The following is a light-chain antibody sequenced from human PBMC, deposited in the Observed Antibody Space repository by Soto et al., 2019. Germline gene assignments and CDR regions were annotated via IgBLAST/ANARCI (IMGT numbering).Light chain of an antibody. CDR3: CSYTSSSTPWV. Sequence: QSALTRPASVSGSPGQSITISCTGTSSDVGGYNYVSWYQQHPGKAPKLMIYDVSDRPSGVSNRFSASKSGNTASLTISGLQAEDEADYYCCSYTSSSTPWVFGTGTRSPS. V-gene: IGLV2-14*03. CDR2: DVS. J-gene: IGLJ1*01. CDR1: SSDVGGYNY.